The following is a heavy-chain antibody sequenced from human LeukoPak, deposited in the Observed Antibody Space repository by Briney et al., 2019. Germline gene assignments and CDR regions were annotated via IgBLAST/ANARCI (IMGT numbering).Heavy chain of an antibody. J-gene: IGHJ6*03. CDR1: GSAFSTSG. D-gene: IGHD3-9*01. CDR3: AKDGGEYYDILTGYYPRLYYMDV. CDR2: ISGSGGST. V-gene: IGHV3-23*01. Sequence: SGGSLRLSCAASGSAFSTSGMNWVRQAPGKGLEWVSAISGSGGSTYYADSVKGRFTISRDNSKNTLYLQMNSLRAEDTAVYYCAKDGGEYYDILTGYYPRLYYMDVWGKGTTVTISS.